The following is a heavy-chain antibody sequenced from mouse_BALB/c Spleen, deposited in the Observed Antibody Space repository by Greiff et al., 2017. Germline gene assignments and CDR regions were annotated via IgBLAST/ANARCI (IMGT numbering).Heavy chain of an antibody. CDR1: GYTFSSYW. V-gene: IGHV1-9*01. CDR3: ARGDYDREFDY. Sequence: QVQLKESGAELMKPGASVKISCKATGYTFSSYWIEWVKQRPGHGLEWIGEILPGSGSTNYNEKFKGKATFTADTSSNTAYMQLSSLTSEDSAVYYCARGDYDREFDYWGQGTTLTVSS. J-gene: IGHJ2*01. CDR2: ILPGSGST. D-gene: IGHD2-4*01.